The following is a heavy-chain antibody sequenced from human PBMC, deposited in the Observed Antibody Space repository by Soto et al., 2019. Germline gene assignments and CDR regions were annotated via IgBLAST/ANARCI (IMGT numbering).Heavy chain of an antibody. Sequence: ESGGGVVQPGRSLRLSCAASGFTFSSYAMHWVRQAPGKGLEWVAVISYDGSNKYYADSVKGRFTISRDNSKNTLYLQMNSLRAEDTAVYYCARDSLQYHYFDYWGQGTLVTVSS. CDR1: GFTFSSYA. V-gene: IGHV3-30-3*01. J-gene: IGHJ4*02. D-gene: IGHD4-4*01. CDR2: ISYDGSNK. CDR3: ARDSLQYHYFDY.